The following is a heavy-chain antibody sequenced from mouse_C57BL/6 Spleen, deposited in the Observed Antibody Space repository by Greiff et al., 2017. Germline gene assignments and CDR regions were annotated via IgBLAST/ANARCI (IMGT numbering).Heavy chain of an antibody. Sequence: VQLVESGGGLVKPGGSLKLSCAASGFTFSDYGMHWVRQAPEKGLEWVAYISSGSSTIYYADTVKGRFTISRDNAKNTLFLQMTSLRSEDTAMYYCARDTMITHFDYWGQGTTLTVSS. CDR2: ISSGSSTI. CDR1: GFTFSDYG. V-gene: IGHV5-17*01. D-gene: IGHD2-4*01. J-gene: IGHJ2*01. CDR3: ARDTMITHFDY.